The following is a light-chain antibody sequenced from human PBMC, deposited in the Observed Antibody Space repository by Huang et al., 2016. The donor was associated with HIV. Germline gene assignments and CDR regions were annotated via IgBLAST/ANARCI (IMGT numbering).Light chain of an antibody. CDR1: QSVSTN. CDR3: QQYNSWPPLFT. V-gene: IGKV3-15*01. Sequence: EVLLTQSPATLSVSPGERATLSCRARQSVSTNLDWYQQKPGQAPRLLIYGASTRATVVPARFSGSGSGTEFTLTISSLQSEDSAVYYCQQYNSWPPLFTFGPGTKVDIK. CDR2: GAS. J-gene: IGKJ3*01.